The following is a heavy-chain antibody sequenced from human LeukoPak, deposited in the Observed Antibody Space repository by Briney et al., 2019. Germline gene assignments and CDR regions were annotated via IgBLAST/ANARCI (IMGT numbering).Heavy chain of an antibody. CDR3: ARGYYYDSSGSLMPGY. CDR1: GYTFTSYN. V-gene: IGHV1-8*01. D-gene: IGHD3-22*01. Sequence: ASVKVSCKASGYTFTSYNINWVRQATGQGLEWMGGMNPNNGNTDYARKFQGRVTMTRDTSISTAYMELSSLRSEDTAVYYCARGYYYDSSGSLMPGYWGQGTLVTVSS. CDR2: MNPNNGNT. J-gene: IGHJ4*02.